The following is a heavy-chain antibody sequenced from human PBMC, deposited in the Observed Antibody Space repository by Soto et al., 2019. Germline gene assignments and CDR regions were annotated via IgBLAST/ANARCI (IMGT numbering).Heavy chain of an antibody. Sequence: GESLKISCTGFGYTFTTFCISWVRQMPVRGLEWRGRIDPRDSYTNYSPSFQGHVTISVDKSISTAYIQWGSLKASETAMYYCARFYCSSSTCDSWFDAWGQGTLVTLSS. V-gene: IGHV5-10-1*01. D-gene: IGHD2-2*01. J-gene: IGHJ5*02. CDR1: GYTFTTFC. CDR2: IDPRDSYT. CDR3: ARFYCSSSTCDSWFDA.